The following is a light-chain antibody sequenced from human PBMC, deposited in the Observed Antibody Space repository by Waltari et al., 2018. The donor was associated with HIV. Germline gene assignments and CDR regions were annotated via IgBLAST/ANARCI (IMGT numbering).Light chain of an antibody. CDR2: GAS. Sequence: EIVLTQSPGTLSLSPGERASLSCWASQSVGGNYLAWYHQRPGQAPRLLIYGASKRATGIPDRFSGSGSGTGFTLTISRLEPEDVGVYYCHQYVGPPWTFGQGTNVEIK. J-gene: IGKJ1*01. V-gene: IGKV3-20*01. CDR1: QSVGGNY. CDR3: HQYVGPPWT.